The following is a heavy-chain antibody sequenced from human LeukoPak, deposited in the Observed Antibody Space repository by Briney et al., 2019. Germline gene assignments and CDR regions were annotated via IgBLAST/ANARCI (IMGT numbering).Heavy chain of an antibody. CDR1: GFAFSTYW. J-gene: IGHJ6*03. CDR2: INGVGTTT. D-gene: IGHD2-2*03. CDR3: ARDLGYCSSTSCYYYYYCMDV. Sequence: GGSLRLSCAASGFAFSTYWMHWVRQAPGKGLGWVSCINGVGTTTTYADSVKGRFTISRDNAKNTLYLQVSSLRAEDTAVYYCARDLGYCSSTSCYYYYYCMDVWGKGTTVTVSS. V-gene: IGHV3-74*03.